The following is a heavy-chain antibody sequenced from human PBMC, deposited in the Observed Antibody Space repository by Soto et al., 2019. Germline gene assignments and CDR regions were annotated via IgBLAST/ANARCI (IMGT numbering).Heavy chain of an antibody. V-gene: IGHV3-48*03. CDR1: GFTFSSYE. J-gene: IGHJ6*02. CDR3: AKGNDFWSGYLRIYYYGMDV. D-gene: IGHD3-3*01. Sequence: EVQLVESGGGLVQPGGSLRLSCAASGFTFSSYEMNWVRQAPGKGLEWVSYISSSGSTIYYADSVKGRFTISRDNAKNSLYLQMNSLRAEDTAVYYCAKGNDFWSGYLRIYYYGMDVWGQGTTVTVSS. CDR2: ISSSGSTI.